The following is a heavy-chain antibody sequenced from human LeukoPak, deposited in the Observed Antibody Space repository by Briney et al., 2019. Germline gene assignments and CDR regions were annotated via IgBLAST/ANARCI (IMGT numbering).Heavy chain of an antibody. CDR1: GYTFTGYY. D-gene: IGHD3-3*01. CDR3: ARGLLLRFLKTRPYYFDY. J-gene: IGHJ4*02. Sequence: ASVKVSCKASGYTFTGYYMHWVRQAPGQGLEWMGRINPNSGGTNYAQKFQGRVTMTRDTSISTAYMELSSLRSEDTAVYYCARGLLLRFLKTRPYYFDYWGQGTLVTVSS. V-gene: IGHV1-2*06. CDR2: INPNSGGT.